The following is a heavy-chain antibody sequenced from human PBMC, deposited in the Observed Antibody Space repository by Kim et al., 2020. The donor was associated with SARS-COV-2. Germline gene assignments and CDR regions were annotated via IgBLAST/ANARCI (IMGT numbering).Heavy chain of an antibody. CDR1: GGSFSGYY. CDR2: INHSGST. Sequence: SETLSLTCAVYGGSFSGYYWSWIRQPPGKGLEWIGEINHSGSTNYNPSLKSRVTISVDTSKNQFSLKLSSVTAADTAVYYCARGGRFLNWFDPWGQGTLVTVSS. CDR3: ARGGRFLNWFDP. J-gene: IGHJ5*02. V-gene: IGHV4-34*01. D-gene: IGHD2-21*01.